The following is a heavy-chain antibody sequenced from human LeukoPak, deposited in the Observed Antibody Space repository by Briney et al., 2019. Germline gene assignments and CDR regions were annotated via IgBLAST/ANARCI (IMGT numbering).Heavy chain of an antibody. D-gene: IGHD2-15*01. J-gene: IGHJ3*02. CDR1: GFTFSSYG. CDR3: ARACSGGGCYLAAFDI. CDR2: ISYDGSNK. Sequence: PGRSLRLSCAATGFTFSSYGMHWVRQAPGKGLEWVAVISYDGSNKYYADSMKGRFTISRDNSKSTLFLQMDSLRAEDTAVYYCARACSGGGCYLAAFDIWGQGTMVTVSS. V-gene: IGHV3-30*03.